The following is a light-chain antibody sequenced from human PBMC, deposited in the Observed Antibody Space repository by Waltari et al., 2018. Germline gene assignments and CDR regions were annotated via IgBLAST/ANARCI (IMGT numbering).Light chain of an antibody. Sequence: DIVMTQSPDSLAVSLGERATINCKSSQSVLYSSNNKNYLAWYQQKPGQPPKRLIYWASTRESGVPDRFSGSGSGTDFTITISSLQAEDVAVYYCQQYYSTPLTFGQGTKVEIK. CDR3: QQYYSTPLT. CDR2: WAS. CDR1: QSVLYSSNNKNY. J-gene: IGKJ1*01. V-gene: IGKV4-1*01.